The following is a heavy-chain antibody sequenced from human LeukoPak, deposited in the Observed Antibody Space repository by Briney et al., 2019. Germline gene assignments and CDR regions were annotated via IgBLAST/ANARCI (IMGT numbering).Heavy chain of an antibody. D-gene: IGHD3-22*01. J-gene: IGHJ4*02. CDR1: GDSISSYY. V-gene: IGHV4-4*07. CDR3: ARGKESSGYFYYFDY. CDR2: IYTSGST. Sequence: SEPLSLTCTVSGDSISSYYWSWIRQPAGKGLEWIWRIYTSGSTNYNPSLKSRGTMSVDTSNNQFSLKLSSVTAADTAVYYCARGKESSGYFYYFDYWGQGTLVTVSS.